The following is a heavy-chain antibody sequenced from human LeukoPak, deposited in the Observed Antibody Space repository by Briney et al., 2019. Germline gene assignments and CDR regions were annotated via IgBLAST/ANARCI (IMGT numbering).Heavy chain of an antibody. CDR2: INAGNGNT. D-gene: IGHD4/OR15-4a*01. V-gene: IGHV1-3*03. CDR3: ARGLSANSDY. Sequence: ASVKVSCKASGYTFTSYAMHWVRQAPGQRLEWMGWINAGNGNTKYSQEFQGRVTISRDTSASTVYMELSSLTSEDTAVYYCARGLSANSDYWGQGTLVTVSS. CDR1: GYTFTSYA. J-gene: IGHJ4*02.